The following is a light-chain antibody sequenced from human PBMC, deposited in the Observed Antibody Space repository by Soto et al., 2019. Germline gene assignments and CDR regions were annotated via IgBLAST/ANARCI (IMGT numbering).Light chain of an antibody. V-gene: IGKV3-20*01. CDR3: QQYGSSIKT. Sequence: EIVMTQSPATLSVSPGERVTLSCRASQSVSSSYLAWYQQKPGQAPRLLIYGASSRATGIPDRFSGSGSGTDFTLTISRLEPEDFAVYYCQQYGSSIKTFGQGTKVDIK. J-gene: IGKJ1*01. CDR2: GAS. CDR1: QSVSSSY.